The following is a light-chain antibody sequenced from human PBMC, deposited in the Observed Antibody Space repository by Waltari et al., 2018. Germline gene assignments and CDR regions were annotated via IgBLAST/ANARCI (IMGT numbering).Light chain of an antibody. CDR2: DAS. Sequence: DIQMTQSPSSLSASVGDRVTITCRASQSISNYLNWYQQKPGAAPKLLIYDASSLESGVPSRFSGSGSGTEFTLTISSLQPDDFATYYCQQYNSYSRTFGQGTKLEIK. CDR3: QQYNSYSRT. CDR1: QSISNY. V-gene: IGKV1-5*01. J-gene: IGKJ2*01.